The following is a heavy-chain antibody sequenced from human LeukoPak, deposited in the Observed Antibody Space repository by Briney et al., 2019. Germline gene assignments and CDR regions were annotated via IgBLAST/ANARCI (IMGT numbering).Heavy chain of an antibody. CDR2: ITDSGGST. V-gene: IGHV3-23*01. D-gene: IGHD4-17*01. CDR3: AKDDGGSVTTTDFEY. CDR1: GFTFSDYY. Sequence: GGSLRLSCAASGFTFSDYYMSWVRQVPGKGLEWVSGITDSGGSTYYADSVKGRFTISRDNSKNTLYLQMNSLRAEDTAVYFCAKDDGGSVTTTDFEYWGQGTLVTVSS. J-gene: IGHJ4*02.